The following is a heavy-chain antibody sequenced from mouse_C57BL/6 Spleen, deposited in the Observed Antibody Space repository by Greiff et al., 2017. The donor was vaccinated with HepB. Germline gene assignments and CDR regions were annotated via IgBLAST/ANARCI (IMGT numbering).Heavy chain of an antibody. J-gene: IGHJ2*01. CDR2: ISSGGDYI. D-gene: IGHD2-2*01. V-gene: IGHV5-9-1*02. Sequence: EVQLVESGEGLVKPGGSLKLSCAASGFTFSSYAMPWVRQTPEKRLEWVAYISSGGDYIYYADTVKGRFTISRDNARNTPYLQMSSLKSEDTAMYYCTRGGESAMVYRDYFDYWGQGTTLTVSS. CDR3: TRGGESAMVYRDYFDY. CDR1: GFTFSSYA.